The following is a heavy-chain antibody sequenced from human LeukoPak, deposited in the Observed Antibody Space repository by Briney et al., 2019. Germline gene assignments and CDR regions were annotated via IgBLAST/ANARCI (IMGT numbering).Heavy chain of an antibody. J-gene: IGHJ3*02. V-gene: IGHV1-2*04. CDR3: ARVPSTGFNWNGLGPFHI. CDR1: GYTFTNYA. CDR2: LNPHSGGT. D-gene: IGHD1-1*01. Sequence: ASVKVSCKASGYTFTNYAMNWVRQAPGQGLEWMGWLNPHSGGTKYAQRFQGWVTMTRDASITTAYMELSRLRSDDSAAYYCARVPSTGFNWNGLGPFHIWGQGTMVTVSS.